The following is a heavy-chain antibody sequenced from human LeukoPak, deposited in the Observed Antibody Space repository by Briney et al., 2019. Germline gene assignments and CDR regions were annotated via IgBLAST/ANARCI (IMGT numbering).Heavy chain of an antibody. Sequence: PSETLSLTCAVSGGSISSGGYSWSWIRQPPGKGLEWIVYIYHSGSTYYNPSLKSRVTISVDRSKNQFSLKLSSVTAADTAVYYCARGSLAAAGKYNWFDPWGQGTLVTVSS. D-gene: IGHD6-13*01. J-gene: IGHJ5*02. CDR1: GGSISSGGYS. CDR3: ARGSLAAAGKYNWFDP. V-gene: IGHV4-30-2*01. CDR2: IYHSGST.